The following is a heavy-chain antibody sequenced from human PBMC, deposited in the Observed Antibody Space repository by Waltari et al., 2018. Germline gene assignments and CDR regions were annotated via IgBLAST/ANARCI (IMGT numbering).Heavy chain of an antibody. CDR2: IYSGGST. J-gene: IGHJ6*03. V-gene: IGHV3-53*02. CDR1: GFTVSSNY. CDR3: ARAFWSGYYNYYYYYMDV. Sequence: EVQLVETGGGLIQPGGSLRLSCAASGFTVSSNYMSWVRQAPGKGLEWVSVIYSGGSTYYAESVKGRFTISRDNSKNTLYLQMNSLRAEDTAVYYCARAFWSGYYNYYYYYMDVWGKGTTVTVSS. D-gene: IGHD3-3*01.